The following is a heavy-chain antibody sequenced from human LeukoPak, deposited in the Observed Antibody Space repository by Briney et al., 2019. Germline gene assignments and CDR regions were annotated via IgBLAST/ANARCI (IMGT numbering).Heavy chain of an antibody. V-gene: IGHV3-7*01. Sequence: GGSLRLSCAASGFTFSSYWMSWVRQAPGKGLEWVANIKQDGSEKYYVDSVKGRFTISRDNAKNSLYLQMNSLRAEDTAVYYCARDRYGYCSGDSCPFAGYWGQGTLVTVSS. CDR1: GFTFSSYW. D-gene: IGHD2-15*01. CDR3: ARDRYGYCSGDSCPFAGY. J-gene: IGHJ4*02. CDR2: IKQDGSEK.